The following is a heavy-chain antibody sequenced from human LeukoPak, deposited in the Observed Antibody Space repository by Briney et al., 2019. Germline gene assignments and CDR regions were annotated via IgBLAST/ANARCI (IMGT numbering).Heavy chain of an antibody. D-gene: IGHD5-18*01. J-gene: IGHJ3*02. Sequence: SETLSLTCTVSGGSISSSSYYWGWIRQPPGKGLEWIGSIYYSGSTYYNPSLKSRVTISVDTSKNQFSLKLSSVTAADTAVYYCARYTAMVNDAFDIWGQGTMVTVSS. V-gene: IGHV4-39*01. CDR2: IYYSGST. CDR3: ARYTAMVNDAFDI. CDR1: GGSISSSSYY.